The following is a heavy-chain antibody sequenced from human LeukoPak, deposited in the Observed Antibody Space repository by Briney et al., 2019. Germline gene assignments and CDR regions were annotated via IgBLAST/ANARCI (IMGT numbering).Heavy chain of an antibody. J-gene: IGHJ6*03. V-gene: IGHV4-39*07. CDR2: IYHSGST. CDR3: ARGVGCGGDCLLRYYYYYYMDV. CDR1: GVSISGSGHY. Sequence: SETLSLTCAVSGVSISGSGHYWGWIRQPPGKGLEWIGNIYHSGSTNYNPSLKSRVTISVDTSKNQFSLKLSSVTAADTAVYYCARGVGCGGDCLLRYYYYYYMDVWGKGTTVTVSS. D-gene: IGHD2-21*02.